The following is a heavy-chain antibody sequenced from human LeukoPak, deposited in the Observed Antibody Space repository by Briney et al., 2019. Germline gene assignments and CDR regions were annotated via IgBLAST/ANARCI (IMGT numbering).Heavy chain of an antibody. CDR2: IYYIGST. Sequence: SETLSLTCTVSGGSISSSSYYWGWIRQPPGEGLEWIGSIYYIGSTYYNPSLKSRVTICLDTSTNHFSLKLSSVTAAHTAVYYCPRHNAGYNPHRYMDVWGKGTTVTASS. J-gene: IGHJ6*03. CDR1: GGSISSSSYY. V-gene: IGHV4-39*01. CDR3: PRHNAGYNPHRYMDV. D-gene: IGHD5-24*01.